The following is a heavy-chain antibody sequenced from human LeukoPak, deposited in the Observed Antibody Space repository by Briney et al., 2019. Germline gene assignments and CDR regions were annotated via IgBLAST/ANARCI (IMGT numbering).Heavy chain of an antibody. CDR1: GFTFSSYA. J-gene: IGHJ3*02. CDR2: ISGSGGST. CDR3: ARRTRGPPGKNAFDI. V-gene: IGHV3-23*01. Sequence: GGSLRLSCAASGFTFSSYAMSWVRQAPGKGLEWVSAISGSGGSTYYADSVKGRFTISRDNSKNTLYLQMNSLRAEDTAVYYCARRTRGPPGKNAFDIWGQGTMVTVSS. D-gene: IGHD1-14*01.